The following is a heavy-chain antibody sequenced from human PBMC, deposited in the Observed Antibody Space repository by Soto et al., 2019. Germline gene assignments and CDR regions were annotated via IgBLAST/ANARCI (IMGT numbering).Heavy chain of an antibody. V-gene: IGHV3-48*01. D-gene: IGHD4-17*01. CDR2: ISSSSSTI. CDR1: GFTFSSYS. CDR3: ARDPMTTVTPLDY. J-gene: IGHJ4*02. Sequence: GGSLSLSCAASGFTFSSYSMNWVRQAPGKGLEWVSYISSSSSTIYYADSVKGRFTISRDNAKNSLYLQMNSLRAEDTAVYYCARDPMTTVTPLDYWGQGTLVTVSS.